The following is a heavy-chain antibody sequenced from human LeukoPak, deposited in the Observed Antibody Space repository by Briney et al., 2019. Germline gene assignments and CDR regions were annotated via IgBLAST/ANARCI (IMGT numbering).Heavy chain of an antibody. Sequence: SETLSLTCAVSGGSLSNYHWSWIRQPPGKGLEWVGYIYSSGSPKYTPSLTSRVTISVDTSKNRFSLNLSSVTAADTAVDYCARAHSIASYYYGVDVWGQGTTVTVSS. D-gene: IGHD2/OR15-2a*01. CDR2: IYSSGSP. V-gene: IGHV4-59*01. J-gene: IGHJ6*02. CDR3: ARAHSIASYYYGVDV. CDR1: GGSLSNYH.